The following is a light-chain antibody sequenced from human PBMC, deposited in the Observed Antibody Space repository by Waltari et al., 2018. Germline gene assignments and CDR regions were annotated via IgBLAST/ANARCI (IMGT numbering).Light chain of an antibody. CDR2: KAS. CDR1: QSISNW. V-gene: IGKV1-5*03. CDR3: QQYNSYSLLT. Sequence: WRASQSISNWLAWDQQKPWKAPKLLIYKASTLESGVPARFSGSGSGTEFTLTISSLQPDDFATYYCQQYNSYSLLTFGGGTKVEIK. J-gene: IGKJ4*01.